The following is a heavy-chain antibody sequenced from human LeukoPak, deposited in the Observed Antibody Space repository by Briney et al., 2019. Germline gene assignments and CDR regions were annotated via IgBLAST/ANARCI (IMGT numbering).Heavy chain of an antibody. D-gene: IGHD6-13*01. CDR3: GIAAAGKGTYWFDP. J-gene: IGHJ5*02. Sequence: SETLSLTCAVYGGSFSGYYWSWIRQPPGKGLEWIGEINHSGSTNYDPSLKSRVTISVDTSKNQFSPKLSSVIAADTAVYYCGIAAAGKGTYWFDPWGQGTLVTVSS. CDR1: GGSFSGYY. V-gene: IGHV4-34*01. CDR2: INHSGST.